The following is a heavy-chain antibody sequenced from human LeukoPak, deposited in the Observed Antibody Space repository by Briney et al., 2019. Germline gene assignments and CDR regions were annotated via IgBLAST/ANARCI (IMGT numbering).Heavy chain of an antibody. J-gene: IGHJ3*02. CDR3: TTEGAIYSHHGLDI. Sequence: GGSLRLSCAASGFTFNSYEMNWVRQAPGKGLEWVGRLKRESDGGTTDYAAPVKGRFTTSRDDSKKTMYLQMNSLKTEDTAVYYCTTEGAIYSHHGLDIWGQGTMVTVSS. D-gene: IGHD1-26*01. CDR1: GFTFNSYE. CDR2: LKRESDGGTT. V-gene: IGHV3-15*01.